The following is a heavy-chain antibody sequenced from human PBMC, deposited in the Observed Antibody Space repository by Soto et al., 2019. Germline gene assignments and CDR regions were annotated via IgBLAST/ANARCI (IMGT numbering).Heavy chain of an antibody. J-gene: IGHJ5*02. CDR2: IIPIFGTA. V-gene: IGHV1-69*01. CDR3: VRTELGYCSGGSCYWFDP. Sequence: QVQLVQSGAEVKKPGSSVKVSCKASGGTFSSYAISWVRQAPGQGLEWMGGIIPIFGTANYAQKFQGRVTITADESTSTAYMELSSLRSEDTAVYYCVRTELGYCSGGSCYWFDPWGQGTLVTVSS. D-gene: IGHD2-15*01. CDR1: GGTFSSYA.